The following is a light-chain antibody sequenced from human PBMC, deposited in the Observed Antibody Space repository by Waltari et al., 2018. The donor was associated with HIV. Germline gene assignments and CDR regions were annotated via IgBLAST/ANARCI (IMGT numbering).Light chain of an antibody. J-gene: IGKJ1*01. CDR3: QQGYNTPPWT. Sequence: DIQMTQSPSSLSASIGDRVTITCRASQNIDKYLNWYQQKAGKAPKLLIYTTSNLQSGVPSRFSGSGSGTEFTPTISSLQPEDLATYYCQQGYNTPPWTFAPGTKVEVK. CDR2: TTS. V-gene: IGKV1-39*01. CDR1: QNIDKY.